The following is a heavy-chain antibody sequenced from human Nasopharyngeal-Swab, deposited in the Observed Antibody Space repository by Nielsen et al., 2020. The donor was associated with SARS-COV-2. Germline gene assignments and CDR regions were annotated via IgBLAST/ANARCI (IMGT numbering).Heavy chain of an antibody. V-gene: IGHV3-33*01. CDR2: IWYDGSNK. D-gene: IGHD6-19*01. Sequence: GESLKISCAASGFTFSSYGMHWVRQAPGKGLEWVAVIWYDGSNKYYADSVKGRFTISRANSKNTLYLQMTSLRAEDTAVYYCARGAVAGRNAFDIWGQGTMVTVSS. J-gene: IGHJ3*02. CDR1: GFTFSSYG. CDR3: ARGAVAGRNAFDI.